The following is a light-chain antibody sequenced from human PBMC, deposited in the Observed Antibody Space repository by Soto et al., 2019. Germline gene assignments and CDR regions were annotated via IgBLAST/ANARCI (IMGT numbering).Light chain of an antibody. CDR3: AAWDASLSAWV. J-gene: IGLJ3*02. Sequence: QSVLTQPPSASGSPGQSVTISCIGTASDIGRYNYVSWYQHHPGKAPKLIIYEVTKRPSGVPDRFSGSKSGASASLAISGLRSDDEADYHCAAWDASLSAWVFGGGTKLTVL. CDR1: ASDIGRYNY. V-gene: IGLV2-8*01. CDR2: EVT.